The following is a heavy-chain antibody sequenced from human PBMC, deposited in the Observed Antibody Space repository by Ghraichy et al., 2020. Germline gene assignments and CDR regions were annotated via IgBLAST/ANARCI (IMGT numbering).Heavy chain of an antibody. CDR3: ARHPAAPRVFDI. CDR2: IYYSGST. D-gene: IGHD6-25*01. Sequence: SETLSLTCTVSGGSISSSSYYWGWIRQPPGKGLEWIGSIYYSGSTYYNPSLKSRVTISVDTSKNQFSLKLSSVTAADTAVYYCARHPAAPRVFDIWGQGTMVTVSS. CDR1: GGSISSSSYY. V-gene: IGHV4-39*01. J-gene: IGHJ3*02.